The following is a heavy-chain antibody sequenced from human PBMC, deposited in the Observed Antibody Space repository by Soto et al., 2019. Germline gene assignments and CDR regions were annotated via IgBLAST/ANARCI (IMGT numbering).Heavy chain of an antibody. D-gene: IGHD3-3*01. Sequence: SETLSLPCAISGDSVSSNSAAWNWIRQSPSRGLEWLGRTYYRSKWYNDYAVSVKSRITINPDTSKNQFSLQLNSVTPEDKAVYSCAHSYYDFWSGYSSSALYGMDVWGQGTTVTVSS. CDR3: AHSYYDFWSGYSSSALYGMDV. CDR1: GDSVSSNSAA. J-gene: IGHJ6*02. CDR2: TYYRSKWYN. V-gene: IGHV6-1*01.